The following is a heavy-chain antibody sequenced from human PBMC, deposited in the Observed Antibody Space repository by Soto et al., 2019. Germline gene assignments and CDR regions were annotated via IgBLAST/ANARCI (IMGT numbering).Heavy chain of an antibody. D-gene: IGHD3-10*01. CDR3: ARDASVLGSIWFGLDP. CDR1: GDSINSYY. Sequence: KTSETLSLTCTVSGDSINSYYWNWIRQPPGKGLEWIGHIYYSGSTNYNPSLKSRVSISVDTSKNQFSLKLTSVTTADTAVYYCARDASVLGSIWFGLDPWGQGTLVTVSS. J-gene: IGHJ5*02. CDR2: IYYSGST. V-gene: IGHV4-59*01.